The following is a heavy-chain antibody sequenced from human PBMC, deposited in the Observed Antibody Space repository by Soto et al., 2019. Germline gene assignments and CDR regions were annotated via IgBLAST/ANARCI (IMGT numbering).Heavy chain of an antibody. Sequence: QVQLQESGPGLVKPSETLSLTCTVSGGSIGTYYWSWIRQPPGKGLEWIGYIYYRWNTGYNPSLKSRVTRSRDTPKNHFSLKLSSVTAADTAVYYCARHPGYYDILAGYTTSYFDSWGQGILVTVSS. J-gene: IGHJ4*02. CDR3: ARHPGYYDILAGYTTSYFDS. V-gene: IGHV4-59*08. D-gene: IGHD3-9*01. CDR2: IYYRWNT. CDR1: GGSIGTYY.